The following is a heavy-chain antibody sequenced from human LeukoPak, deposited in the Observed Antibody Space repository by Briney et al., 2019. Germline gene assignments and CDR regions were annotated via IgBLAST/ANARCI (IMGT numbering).Heavy chain of an antibody. Sequence: GGSLRLSCAASGFTFSSYGIHWARQAPGKGLEWVAVIWYDGSNKYYADSVKGRFTISRDNSKNTLYLQMNSLRAEDTAVYYCARDLEDYDSSGPDYWGQGTLVTVSS. CDR1: GFTFSSYG. D-gene: IGHD3-22*01. V-gene: IGHV3-33*01. CDR3: ARDLEDYDSSGPDY. CDR2: IWYDGSNK. J-gene: IGHJ4*02.